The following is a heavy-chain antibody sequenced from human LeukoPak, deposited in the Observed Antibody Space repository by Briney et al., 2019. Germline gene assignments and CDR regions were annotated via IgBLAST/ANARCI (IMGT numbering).Heavy chain of an antibody. D-gene: IGHD3-22*01. CDR1: GGSFSGYY. V-gene: IGHV4-34*01. CDR2: INHSGST. J-gene: IGHJ4*02. CDR3: ARGDYDSSGYYYSLQYYFDY. Sequence: PSETLSLTCAVYGGSFSGYYWSWIRQPPGKGLEWIGEINHSGSTNYNPSLKSRVTISVDTSKNQFSLKLSSVTAADTAVYYCARGDYDSSGYYYSLQYYFDYWGQGTLVTVSS.